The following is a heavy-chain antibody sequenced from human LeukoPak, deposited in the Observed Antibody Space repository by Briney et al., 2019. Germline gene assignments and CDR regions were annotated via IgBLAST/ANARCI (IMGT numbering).Heavy chain of an antibody. J-gene: IGHJ5*02. CDR2: INHSGST. D-gene: IGHD6-13*01. CDR1: GGSFSGYY. Sequence: SETLSLTCAVYGGSFSGYYWSWIRQPPGEGLEWIGEINHSGSTNYNPSLKSRVTISVDTSKNQFSLKLSSVTAADTAVYYCARGDVILEQPGFDPWGQGTLVTVSS. CDR3: ARGDVILEQPGFDP. V-gene: IGHV4-34*01.